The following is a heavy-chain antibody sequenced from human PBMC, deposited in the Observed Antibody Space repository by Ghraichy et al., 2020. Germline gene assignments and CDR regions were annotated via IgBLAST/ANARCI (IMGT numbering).Heavy chain of an antibody. CDR3: ARAGPKKSSAFDI. Sequence: SETLSLTCTVSGGSISSGDYYWSWIRQPPGKGLEWIGYIYYSGSTYYNPSLKSRVTISVDTSKNQFSLKLSSVTAADTAVYYCARAGPKKSSAFDIWGQGTMVTVSS. J-gene: IGHJ3*02. V-gene: IGHV4-30-4*01. CDR1: GGSISSGDYY. CDR2: IYYSGST.